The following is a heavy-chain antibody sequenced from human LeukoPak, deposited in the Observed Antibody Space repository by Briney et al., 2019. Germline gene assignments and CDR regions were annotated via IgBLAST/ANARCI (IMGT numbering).Heavy chain of an antibody. V-gene: IGHV3-7*01. CDR3: ARGHVRGYSYGFGY. CDR2: IKHDGSEK. D-gene: IGHD5-18*01. CDR1: GFAFSSYW. J-gene: IGHJ4*02. Sequence: PGGSLRLSCAASGFAFSSYWMNWVRQAPGKGLEWVANIKHDGSEKYYVDSVKGRFTISRDNSNNTLYLQMNSLRVEDTAVYYCARGHVRGYSYGFGYWGQGSLVTVSS.